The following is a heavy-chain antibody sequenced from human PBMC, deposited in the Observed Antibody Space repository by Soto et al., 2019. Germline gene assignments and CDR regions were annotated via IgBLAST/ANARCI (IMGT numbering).Heavy chain of an antibody. CDR2: ISGSGDST. J-gene: IGHJ4*02. Sequence: EVQLLESGGGLEQPGGSLRLSCAASGFTFSSYAMRWVRQAPVKGLEWVSAISGSGDSTYYADSVKGRFTISRDNSKNTLYLQMNSLRAEDTAVYYCARRGSGSYYDYWGQGTLVIVSS. D-gene: IGHD1-26*01. CDR1: GFTFSSYA. V-gene: IGHV3-23*01. CDR3: ARRGSGSYYDY.